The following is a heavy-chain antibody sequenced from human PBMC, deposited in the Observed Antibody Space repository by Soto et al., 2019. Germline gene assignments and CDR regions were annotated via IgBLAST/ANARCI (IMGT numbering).Heavy chain of an antibody. CDR1: GFTFSSYA. D-gene: IGHD3-10*01. CDR2: ISGSGGST. CDR3: AKVKYYYGSGSYNGMDV. J-gene: IGHJ6*02. V-gene: IGHV3-23*01. Sequence: PGGSLRLSCAASGFTFSSYAMSWVRQAPGKGLEWVSAISGSGGSTYYADSVKGRFTISRDNSKNTLYLQMTSLRAEDTAVYYCAKVKYYYGSGSYNGMDVWGQGTTVTVSS.